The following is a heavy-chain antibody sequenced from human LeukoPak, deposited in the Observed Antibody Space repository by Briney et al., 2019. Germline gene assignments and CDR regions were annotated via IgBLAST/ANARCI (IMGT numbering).Heavy chain of an antibody. D-gene: IGHD3-10*01. CDR3: AREGGYGSGRGWFDS. CDR1: GFTFSDYY. V-gene: IGHV3-11*05. J-gene: IGHJ5*01. CDR2: ISSSSSYT. Sequence: GDSLRLSCAASGFTFSDYYMTWIRQAPGQGLGWVSYISSSSSYTEYADSVKGRFTISRDNAKNSVYLQMNSLRSDDTAVYYCAREGGYGSGRGWFDSWGQGTLVTVSS.